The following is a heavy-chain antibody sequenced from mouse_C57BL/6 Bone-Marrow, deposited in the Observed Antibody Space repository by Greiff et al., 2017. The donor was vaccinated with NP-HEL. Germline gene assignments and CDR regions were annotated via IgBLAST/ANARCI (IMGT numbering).Heavy chain of an antibody. CDR3: AREAYYSNYVYFDY. Sequence: EVQLQQSGPELVKPGASVKISCKASGYTFTDYYMNWVKQSHGKSLEWIGDINPNNGGTSYNQKFKGKATLTVDKSSSTAYMELRSLTSEDSAVYYCAREAYYSNYVYFDYWGQGTTLTVSS. CDR1: GYTFTDYY. D-gene: IGHD2-5*01. J-gene: IGHJ2*01. V-gene: IGHV1-26*01. CDR2: INPNNGGT.